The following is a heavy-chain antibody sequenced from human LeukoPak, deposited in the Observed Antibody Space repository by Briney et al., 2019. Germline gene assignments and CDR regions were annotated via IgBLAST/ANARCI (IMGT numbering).Heavy chain of an antibody. CDR3: AKDRSYSFDY. Sequence: GGSLRLSCAASRFTFSSYAMSWVRQAPGKGLEWVSVISASGGAYHADSVKGRFTISRDNSNNTPYLQMNSLRAEDTAVYYCAKDRSYSFDYWGQGTLVTVSS. D-gene: IGHD5-18*01. J-gene: IGHJ4*02. CDR2: ISASGGA. V-gene: IGHV3-23*01. CDR1: RFTFSSYA.